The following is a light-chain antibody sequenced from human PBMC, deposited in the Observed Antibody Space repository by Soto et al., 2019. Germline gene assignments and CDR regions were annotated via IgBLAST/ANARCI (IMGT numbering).Light chain of an antibody. CDR1: QTVSNS. J-gene: IGKJ2*01. Sequence: DIQMTQSPSFLSASVGDRVTITCRASQTVSNSLNWYQQKSGEAPKLLIYAASTLQSGVPSRFSGSGSGTDFTLTISSLQPEDFVTYFCHQSYSPPNTFGQGTKLESK. CDR2: AAS. V-gene: IGKV1-39*01. CDR3: HQSYSPPNT.